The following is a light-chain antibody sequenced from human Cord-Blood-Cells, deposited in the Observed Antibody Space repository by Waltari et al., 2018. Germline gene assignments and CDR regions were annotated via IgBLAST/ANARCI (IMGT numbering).Light chain of an antibody. Sequence: QSALTQPASVSGSPGQSITISCTGTGSAVGSYNLVSWYQQHPGKAPKLMIYEGSKRPSGFSNRFSGSKSGNTASLTISGLQAEDEADYYCCSYAGSSTWVFGGGTKLTVL. CDR2: EGS. J-gene: IGLJ3*02. CDR1: GSAVGSYNL. CDR3: CSYAGSSTWV. V-gene: IGLV2-23*01.